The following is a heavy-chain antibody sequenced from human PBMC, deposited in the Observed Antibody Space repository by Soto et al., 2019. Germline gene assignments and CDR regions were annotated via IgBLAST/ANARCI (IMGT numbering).Heavy chain of an antibody. CDR1: RGSISSRNW. V-gene: IGHV4-4*02. CDR2: IYHNADT. J-gene: IGHJ4*02. D-gene: IGHD6-19*01. CDR3: AGAVAGDDFDY. Sequence: QVQLQESRPGLVKPSGTLSLTCAVTRGSISSRNWWSWVRQPPGKGLAWITEIYHNADTKYNPSLQSRDTTSVDKSKNQFSLKLTSVAAADTAVYYCAGAVAGDDFDYWGQGTLVTFSS.